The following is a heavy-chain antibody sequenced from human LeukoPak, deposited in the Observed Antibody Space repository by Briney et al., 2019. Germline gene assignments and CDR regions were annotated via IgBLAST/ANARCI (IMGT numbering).Heavy chain of an antibody. CDR3: ARSVRGAMSGYYYCMDV. V-gene: IGHV4-61*02. D-gene: IGHD3-10*01. Sequence: PSETLSLTCTVSGGSISSGSYYWSWIRQPAGKGLEWIGRIYTSGSTNYNPSLKSRVTISVDTSKNQFSLKLSSVTAADTAVYYCARSVRGAMSGYYYCMDVWGKGTTVTISS. J-gene: IGHJ6*03. CDR2: IYTSGST. CDR1: GGSISSGSYY.